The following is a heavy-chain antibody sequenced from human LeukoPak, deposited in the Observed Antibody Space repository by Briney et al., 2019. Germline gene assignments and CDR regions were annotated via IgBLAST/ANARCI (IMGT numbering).Heavy chain of an antibody. J-gene: IGHJ4*02. CDR2: IYASGNT. CDR3: GRRYGDSY. D-gene: IGHD4-17*01. CDR1: GVSISNEF. V-gene: IGHV4-59*01. Sequence: SETLSLTCTVSGVSISNEFWSWNRQAPGKGLEWIGSIYASGNTNYNLSLKSRVTISVDTSKNQLSLKLTSVTTADTAVYYCGRRYGDSYWGPGILVTVSS.